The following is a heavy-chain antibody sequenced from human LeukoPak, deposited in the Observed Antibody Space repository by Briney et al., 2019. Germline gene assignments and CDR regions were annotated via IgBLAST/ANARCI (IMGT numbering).Heavy chain of an antibody. Sequence: GGSLRLSCAASGFTFSSYGMHWVRQAPGKGLEWVAVISYDGSNKYYTDSVKGRFTISRDNSKNTLYLQMNSLRAEDTAVYYCAKGSDYSEKFDYWGQGTLVTVSS. CDR1: GFTFSSYG. CDR2: ISYDGSNK. J-gene: IGHJ4*02. D-gene: IGHD4-11*01. CDR3: AKGSDYSEKFDY. V-gene: IGHV3-30*18.